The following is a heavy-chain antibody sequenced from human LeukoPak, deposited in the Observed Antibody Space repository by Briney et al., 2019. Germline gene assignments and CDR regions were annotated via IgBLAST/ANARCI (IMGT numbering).Heavy chain of an antibody. D-gene: IGHD6-19*01. CDR3: ARVQGGGYRTADY. CDR2: INNDGRST. V-gene: IGHV3-74*01. Sequence: GGSLRLSCAASGFTFSSYWMHWVRQAPGKGLVGVSRINNDGRSTNYADSVKGRFTISRDNSKNTLFLQMNSLRGEDTAMYYCARVQGGGYRTADYWGQGTLVTVSS. J-gene: IGHJ4*02. CDR1: GFTFSSYW.